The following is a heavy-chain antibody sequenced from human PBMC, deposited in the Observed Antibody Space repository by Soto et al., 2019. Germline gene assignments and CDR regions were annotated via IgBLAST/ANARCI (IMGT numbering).Heavy chain of an antibody. CDR2: IYYSGST. CDR1: GGSISSSSYY. J-gene: IGHJ4*02. D-gene: IGHD3-22*01. Sequence: NPSETLSLTCTVSGGSISSSSYYWGWIRQPPGKGLEWIGSIYYSGSTYYNPSLKSRVTISVDRSKNQFSLKLSSVTAADTAVYYCARGGGDSSGYYYFDYWGQGTLVTVSS. V-gene: IGHV4-39*07. CDR3: ARGGGDSSGYYYFDY.